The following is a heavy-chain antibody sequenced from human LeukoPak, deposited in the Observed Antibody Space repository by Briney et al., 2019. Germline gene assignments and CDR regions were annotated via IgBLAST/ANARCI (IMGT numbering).Heavy chain of an antibody. J-gene: IGHJ3*02. CDR2: KNPNSGNT. Sequence: ASVKVSCKASGYTFTSYDINWVRQATGQGLEWMGWKNPNSGNTGYAQKFQGRVTMTRNTSISTAYMELSSLRSEDTAVYYCARGPYSSSWYGDAFDIWGQGTMVTVSS. D-gene: IGHD6-13*01. CDR3: ARGPYSSSWYGDAFDI. V-gene: IGHV1-8*01. CDR1: GYTFTSYD.